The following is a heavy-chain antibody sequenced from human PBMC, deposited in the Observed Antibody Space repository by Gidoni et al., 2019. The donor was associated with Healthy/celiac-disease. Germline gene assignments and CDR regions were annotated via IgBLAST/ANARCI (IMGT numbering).Heavy chain of an antibody. CDR3: ARGGNGYNYRVDY. D-gene: IGHD5-12*01. CDR2: INHSEST. Sequence: QVQLQQWGAGVLKSSETLSLTCAVYGGSFSGYYWSWIRQPPGKGLEWIGEINHSESTNYNPSLKSRVTISVDTSKNQFSLKLSSVTAADTAVYYCARGGNGYNYRVDYWGQGTLVTVSS. V-gene: IGHV4-34*01. J-gene: IGHJ4*02. CDR1: GGSFSGYY.